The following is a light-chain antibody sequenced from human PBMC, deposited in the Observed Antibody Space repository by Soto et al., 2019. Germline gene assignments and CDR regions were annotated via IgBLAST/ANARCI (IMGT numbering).Light chain of an antibody. CDR1: QGISNY. CDR2: AAS. Sequence: DIQMTQSPSSLSASVGDRVTITCRASQGISNYVAWYQQKPAKPPKLLIYAASTLQSGVPSRFSGSGSGTDFTITINSLQPEDVATYSCQQYSSVPVFGPGTKVDIK. CDR3: QQYSSVPV. V-gene: IGKV1-27*01. J-gene: IGKJ3*01.